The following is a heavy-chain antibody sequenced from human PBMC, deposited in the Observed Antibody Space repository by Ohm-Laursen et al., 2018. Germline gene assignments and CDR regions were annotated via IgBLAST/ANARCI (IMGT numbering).Heavy chain of an antibody. CDR3: ARIGYSSSATDY. J-gene: IGHJ4*02. D-gene: IGHD6-13*01. Sequence: SLRLSCTASEFTFSNYEMTWVRQAPGKGLEWVSYISSSGSTIRYADSVKGRFFISRDNAKNSLYLQMNSVRAEDTAVYYCARIGYSSSATDYWGQGTLVTVSS. CDR2: ISSSGSTI. V-gene: IGHV3-48*03. CDR1: EFTFSNYE.